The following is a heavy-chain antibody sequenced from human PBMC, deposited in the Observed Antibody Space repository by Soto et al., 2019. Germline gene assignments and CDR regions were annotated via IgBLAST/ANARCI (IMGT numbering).Heavy chain of an antibody. Sequence: ASVKVSCKASGYTFTSYGISWVRQAPGQGLEWMRWISAYNGNTNYAQKHQGRVTMTTDTSTSTAYMELRSLRSDDTAVYYCSIDRLNYHGSGSQAYYYYGMDVWGQGTTVTVSS. D-gene: IGHD3-10*01. CDR3: SIDRLNYHGSGSQAYYYYGMDV. CDR2: ISAYNGNT. V-gene: IGHV1-18*01. CDR1: GYTFTSYG. J-gene: IGHJ6*02.